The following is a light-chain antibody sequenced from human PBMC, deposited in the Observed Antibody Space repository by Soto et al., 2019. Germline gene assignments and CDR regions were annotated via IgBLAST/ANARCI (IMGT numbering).Light chain of an antibody. V-gene: IGKV3D-15*01. CDR1: QSISDT. Sequence: EIVMTQSPATLSVSPGGRATLSCRASQSISDTLAWYQQKPGQAPRLLIYGASNRATGIPARFSGSGSGTDFTLTVNSLQSEDIAVYYCQQYHNWPVTFGGGTKVDIK. J-gene: IGKJ4*01. CDR2: GAS. CDR3: QQYHNWPVT.